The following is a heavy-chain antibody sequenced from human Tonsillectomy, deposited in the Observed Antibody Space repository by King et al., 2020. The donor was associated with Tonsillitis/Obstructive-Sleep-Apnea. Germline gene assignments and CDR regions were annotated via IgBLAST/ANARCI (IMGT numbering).Heavy chain of an antibody. J-gene: IGHJ6*03. CDR2: IIPIFGTA. V-gene: IGHV1-69*01. CDR1: GGTFSSYA. CDR3: ARGTVTQNRDAMDYYSYMDV. Sequence: QLVQSGAEVKKPGSSVKVSCKASGGTFSSYAISWVRQAPGQGLEWMGGIIPIFGTANYAQKFQGRVTITADDSTSTAYMELSSLRSEDTAVYYCARGTVTQNRDAMDYYSYMDVWGKGTTVTVSS. D-gene: IGHD4-11*01.